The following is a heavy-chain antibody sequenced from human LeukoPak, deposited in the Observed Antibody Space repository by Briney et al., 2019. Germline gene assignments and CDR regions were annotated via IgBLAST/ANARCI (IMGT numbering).Heavy chain of an antibody. V-gene: IGHV1-69*04. CDR3: ARDKVDTAMVGYYGMDV. D-gene: IGHD5-18*01. J-gene: IGHJ6*02. Sequence: SVKVSCKASGGTFSSYAISWVRQAPGQGLEWMGRVIPILGIANNAQKFQGRVTITADKSTSTAYMELSSLRSEDTAVYYCARDKVDTAMVGYYGMDVWGQGTTVTVSS. CDR1: GGTFSSYA. CDR2: VIPILGIA.